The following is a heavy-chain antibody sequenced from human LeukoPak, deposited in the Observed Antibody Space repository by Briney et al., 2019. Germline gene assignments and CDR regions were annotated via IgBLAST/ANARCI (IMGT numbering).Heavy chain of an antibody. D-gene: IGHD3-16*01. CDR2: IYTSGST. CDR1: GDSISSGDYY. CDR3: ARCLSSWFDP. Sequence: SETLSLTCTVSGDSISSGDYYWSWIRQPAGKGLEWIGRIYTSGSTNYNPSLKSRVTISVDTSKNQFSLKLSSVTAADTAVYYCARCLSSWFDPWGQGTLVTVSS. V-gene: IGHV4-61*02. J-gene: IGHJ5*02.